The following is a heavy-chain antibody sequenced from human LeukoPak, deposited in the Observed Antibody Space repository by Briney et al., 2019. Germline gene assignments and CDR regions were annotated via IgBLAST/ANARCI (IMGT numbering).Heavy chain of an antibody. CDR2: IYYSGST. Sequence: PSETLSLTCTVSGDSISSSSYYWGWIRQPPGKGLEWIGTIYYSGSTYYNPSLKSRVTMSVDTSKNQFSLKLSSVTAADTAVYYCARDKYYYDSSGSIRFDYWGQGTLVTVSS. V-gene: IGHV4-39*07. CDR3: ARDKYYYDSSGSIRFDY. J-gene: IGHJ4*02. CDR1: GDSISSSSYY. D-gene: IGHD3-22*01.